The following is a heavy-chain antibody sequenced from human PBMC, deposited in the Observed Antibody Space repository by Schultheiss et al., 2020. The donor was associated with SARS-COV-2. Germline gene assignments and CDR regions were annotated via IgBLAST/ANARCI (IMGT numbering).Heavy chain of an antibody. V-gene: IGHV4-4*07. CDR3: AGGSSNYDYVWGSYRYSPFDY. J-gene: IGHJ4*02. CDR2: IYTSGST. Sequence: SETLSLTCTVSGGSISSYYWSWIRQPAGKGLEWIGRIYTSGSTNYNPSLKSRVTMSVDTSKNQFSLKLSSVTAADTAVYYCAGGSSNYDYVWGSYRYSPFDYWGQGTLVTVSS. CDR1: GGSISSYY. D-gene: IGHD3-16*02.